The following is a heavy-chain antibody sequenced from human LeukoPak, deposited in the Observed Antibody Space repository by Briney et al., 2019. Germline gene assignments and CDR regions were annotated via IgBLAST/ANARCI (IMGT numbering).Heavy chain of an antibody. CDR1: GFTFTTYW. V-gene: IGHV3-7*01. J-gene: IGHJ4*02. D-gene: IGHD1-26*01. Sequence: PGESLRLSCAASGFTFTTYWMSWVRQPPGKGLEWVANIKQDGTEKYYVDSVKGRFTISRDNAKNSLYLQMNSLRAEDTAVYYCARDVGYFDYWGQGTLVTVSS. CDR2: IKQDGTEK. CDR3: ARDVGYFDY.